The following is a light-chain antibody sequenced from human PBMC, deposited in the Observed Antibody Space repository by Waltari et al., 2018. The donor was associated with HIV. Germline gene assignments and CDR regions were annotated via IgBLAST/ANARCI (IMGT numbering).Light chain of an antibody. V-gene: IGLV1-51*01. CDR2: DNN. CDR1: SSNIGNNY. CDR3: GTWDSSLSVV. J-gene: IGLJ2*01. Sequence: QSVLTQPPSLSAAPGQKVTISCSGSSSNIGNNYVSWYQQLPGTAPKLLIYDNNKRPSGIPDRFSGSKSGTSATLGITGLQTGDEADYYCGTWDSSLSVVFGGGTKVTVL.